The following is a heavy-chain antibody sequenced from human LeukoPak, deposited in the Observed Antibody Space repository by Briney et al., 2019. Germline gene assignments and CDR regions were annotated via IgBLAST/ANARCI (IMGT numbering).Heavy chain of an antibody. V-gene: IGHV4-4*02. CDR2: IYHSGST. CDR1: GGSISSSNW. Sequence: SGTLSLTCAVSGGSISSSNWWSWVRPPPGKGLEWIGEIYHSGSTNYNPSLKSRVTISVDKSKNQFSLKLSSVTAADTAVYYCARAGWVIAAAGTRTGFDYWGQGTLVTVSS. J-gene: IGHJ4*02. CDR3: ARAGWVIAAAGTRTGFDY. D-gene: IGHD6-13*01.